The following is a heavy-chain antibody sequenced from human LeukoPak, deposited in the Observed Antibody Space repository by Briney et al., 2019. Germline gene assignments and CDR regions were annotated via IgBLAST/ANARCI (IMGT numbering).Heavy chain of an antibody. CDR2: TYSRGST. D-gene: IGHD4-17*01. V-gene: IGHV4-61*01. CDR3: ARRTYYGDFDY. J-gene: IGHJ4*02. CDR1: GGSVSSDSYF. Sequence: SETLSLTCTVSGGSVSSDSYFWSWIRQPPGKGLEWIGYTYSRGSTNHNPSLKSRVTISVDTSKNQFSLKLTSVTAADTAVYYCARRTYYGDFDYWGQGTLVTVSS.